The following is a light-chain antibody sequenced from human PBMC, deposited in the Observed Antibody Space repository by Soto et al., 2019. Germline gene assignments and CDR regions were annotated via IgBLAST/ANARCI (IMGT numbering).Light chain of an antibody. CDR3: QQLKSYPRT. V-gene: IGKV1-9*01. Sequence: DIQLTQSPSFLSASIGNRVTITCRASQGVGNYLAWYQQKPGKAPKLLIYAASTLQSGVPSRFSGSGSGTEFTLTITSLRPEDFATYYCQQLKSYPRTFGPGTKLEI. CDR2: AAS. J-gene: IGKJ2*01. CDR1: QGVGNY.